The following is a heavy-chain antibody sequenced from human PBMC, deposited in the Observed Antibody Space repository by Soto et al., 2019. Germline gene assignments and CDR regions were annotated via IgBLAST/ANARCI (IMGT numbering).Heavy chain of an antibody. D-gene: IGHD4-17*01. J-gene: IGHJ4*02. V-gene: IGHV3-30-3*01. CDR3: ARGSVPATVTTDVFDY. CDR1: GFTFSSYA. Sequence: GGSLRLSCAASGFTFSSYAMHWVRQAPGKGLEWVAVISYDGSNKYYADSVKGRFTISRDNSKNTLYLQMSSLRAEDTAVYYCARGSVPATVTTDVFDYWGQGTLVTVSS. CDR2: ISYDGSNK.